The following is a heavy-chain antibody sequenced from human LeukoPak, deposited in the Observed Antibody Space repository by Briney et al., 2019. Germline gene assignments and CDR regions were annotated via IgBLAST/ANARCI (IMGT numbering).Heavy chain of an antibody. V-gene: IGHV3-7*01. CDR3: ANYGSGVSGQSRGRYSQH. CDR2: IKEDGSEK. D-gene: IGHD2-15*01. CDR1: GFTFSGHW. J-gene: IGHJ1*01. Sequence: PGGSLRLSCSASGFTFSGHWISWVRQAPGKRLEWVANIKEDGSEKYRVDSVKGRFTISRDNAKNSLYLQMNSLRAEDTAVYSYANYGSGVSGQSRGRYSQHWGQGTLVTVSS.